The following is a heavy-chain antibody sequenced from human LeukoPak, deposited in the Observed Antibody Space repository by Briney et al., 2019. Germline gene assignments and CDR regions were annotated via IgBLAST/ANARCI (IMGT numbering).Heavy chain of an antibody. CDR1: GVSISSSNSY. J-gene: IGHJ4*02. CDR2: IYYSGNT. Sequence: SETPSLTCTVSGVSISSSNSYWGWIRQPPGKGLEWIGSIYYSGNTYYNASLKSQVSISIDTSKNQFSLRLTSVTAADTAVYYCARQTGSGLFILPGGQGTLVTVSS. V-gene: IGHV4-39*01. D-gene: IGHD3/OR15-3a*01. CDR3: ARQTGSGLFILP.